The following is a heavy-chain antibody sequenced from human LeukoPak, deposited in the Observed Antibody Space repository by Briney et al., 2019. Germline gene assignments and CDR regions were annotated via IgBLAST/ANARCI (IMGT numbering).Heavy chain of an antibody. V-gene: IGHV4-4*07. Sequence: SETLSLTCTVSGGSISSYYWSWIRQPAGKGLEWIGRIYTSGSTNYNPSLKSRVTMSVDTSKNQFSLKLSSVTAADTAVYYCARGKPRNYYYYYGMDVWGQGTTVTVSS. CDR3: ARGKPRNYYYYYGMDV. CDR2: IYTSGST. J-gene: IGHJ6*02. CDR1: GGSISSYY.